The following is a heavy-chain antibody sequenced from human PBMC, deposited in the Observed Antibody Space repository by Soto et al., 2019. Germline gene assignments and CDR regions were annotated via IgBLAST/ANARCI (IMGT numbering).Heavy chain of an antibody. D-gene: IGHD6-6*01. V-gene: IGHV4-59*01. Sequence: QVQLQESGPGLVKPSETLSLTCTVSGGSISSYYWSWIRQPPGKGLEWIGYIYYSGSTNYNPSLKSRVTISVDTSKNQFSLKLSSVTAAATAVYYCARGRYSSSSYYYYYMDVWGKGTTVTVSS. CDR2: IYYSGST. J-gene: IGHJ6*03. CDR1: GGSISSYY. CDR3: ARGRYSSSSYYYYYMDV.